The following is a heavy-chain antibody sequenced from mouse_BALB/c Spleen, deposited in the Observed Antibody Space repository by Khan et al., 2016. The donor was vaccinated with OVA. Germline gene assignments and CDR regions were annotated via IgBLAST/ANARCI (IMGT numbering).Heavy chain of an antibody. D-gene: IGHD6-1*01. CDR1: GFTFSSYA. Sequence: EVELVESGGGLVKPGGSLKLSCAASGFTFSSYAMSWVRQTPEKRLEWFAPISSGGSYTYYPASVTGRFTISTDNAKNTIYLQMSSLRSEEPAMLKRLFTSARYNAKKTLYCQNSSLSHEETAMSYCARQGGSDDAPFDYWGQGTTLTVAA. V-gene: IGHV5-9-1*01. J-gene: IGHJ2*01. CDR3: LFTSARYNAKKTLYCQNSSLSHEETAMSYCARQGGSDDAPFDY. CDR2: ISSGGSYT.